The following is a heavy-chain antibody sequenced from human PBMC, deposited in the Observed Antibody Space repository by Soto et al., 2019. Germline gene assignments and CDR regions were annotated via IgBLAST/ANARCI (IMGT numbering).Heavy chain of an antibody. CDR1: GFTFDDYA. Sequence: EVQLVESGGGLVQPGRSLRLSCAAPGFTFDDYAMHWVRQAPGKGLEWVSGISWNSGSIGYADSVKGRFTISRDNAKNSLYLQMNSLRAEDTALYYCAKAIAVAGRYYYYGMDVWGQGTTVTVSS. J-gene: IGHJ6*02. V-gene: IGHV3-9*01. CDR2: ISWNSGSI. CDR3: AKAIAVAGRYYYYGMDV. D-gene: IGHD6-19*01.